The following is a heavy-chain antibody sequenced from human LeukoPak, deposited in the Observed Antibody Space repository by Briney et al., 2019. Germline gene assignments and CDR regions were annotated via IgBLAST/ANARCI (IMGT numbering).Heavy chain of an antibody. CDR1: GYSLTNYW. Sequence: GESLKISCKGSGYSLTNYWIGWVRQMPGKGLEWMGIIYPGDSDTRYSPSFQGQVTISADKSISTAYLQWSSLKASDTAMYDCARGITMATMYFDSWGQGTLVTVSS. CDR3: ARGITMATMYFDS. D-gene: IGHD5-24*01. CDR2: IYPGDSDT. J-gene: IGHJ4*02. V-gene: IGHV5-51*01.